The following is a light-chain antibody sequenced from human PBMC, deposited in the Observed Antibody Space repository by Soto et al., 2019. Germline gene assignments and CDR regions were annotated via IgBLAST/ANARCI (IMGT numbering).Light chain of an antibody. CDR2: DAS. V-gene: IGKV3-11*01. CDR3: QQRANWLT. CDR1: QSVTKY. Sequence: EIVLTQSTATLSLSPGERATLSYRASQSVTKYLAWYQQKPGQAPRLLISDASNRATGIPARFSGSGSGTDFTLTISSLEPEDFAVYYCQQRANWLTFGEGTKVEIE. J-gene: IGKJ4*01.